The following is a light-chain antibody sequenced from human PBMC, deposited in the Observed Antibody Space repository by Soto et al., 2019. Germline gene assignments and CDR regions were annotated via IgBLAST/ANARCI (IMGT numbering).Light chain of an antibody. V-gene: IGKV3-15*01. CDR1: QSIDRK. Sequence: IVMTQSPATLSVSPGERATLSCRASQSIDRKLAWYQQRPGQAPRLLIYGASTRATGIPARFSGSGSGTEVTLTISGLQSEDFGVFYCQQYHSWRTFGQGTNVEIK. CDR3: QQYHSWRT. CDR2: GAS. J-gene: IGKJ1*01.